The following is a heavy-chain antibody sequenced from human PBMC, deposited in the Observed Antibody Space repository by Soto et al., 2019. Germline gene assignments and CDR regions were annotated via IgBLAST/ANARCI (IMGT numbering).Heavy chain of an antibody. V-gene: IGHV4-39*01. J-gene: IGHJ6*02. Sequence: SEDRCLTKSGSGGSLSPSNYLVCRLRHAPRKGLEWSGNVYYGGSTYYNPSLKSRVTISVETSKSQFSLKLSSVTAADTAVYYCAGGDYYHSSGYYFYYYTTDVSGQGPTVTVSS. CDR3: AGGDYYHSSGYYFYYYTTDV. CDR2: VYYGGST. D-gene: IGHD3-22*01. CDR1: GGSLSPSNYL.